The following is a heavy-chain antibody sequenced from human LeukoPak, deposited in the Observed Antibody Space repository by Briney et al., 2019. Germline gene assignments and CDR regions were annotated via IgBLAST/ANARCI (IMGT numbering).Heavy chain of an antibody. CDR3: ARDYCSGLSCYATLFDY. Sequence: GGSLRLSCAASGFTVSSNYMSWVRQSPGKGLEWVSSITRSSHYLYYADSVKGRFTISRDDAKNSLYLQLDSLRAEDTAVYYCARDYCSGLSCYATLFDYWGQGTLVTVSS. CDR1: GFTVSSNY. J-gene: IGHJ4*02. V-gene: IGHV3-21*01. D-gene: IGHD2-15*01. CDR2: ITRSSHYL.